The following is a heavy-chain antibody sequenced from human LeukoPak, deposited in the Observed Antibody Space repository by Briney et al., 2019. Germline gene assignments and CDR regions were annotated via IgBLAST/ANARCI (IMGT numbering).Heavy chain of an antibody. V-gene: IGHV3-21*01. CDR2: ISSSSSYI. CDR3: ARDLLGTVTTFHAFDI. Sequence: GGSLRLSCAASGFTFSSYSMNWVRQAPGKRLEWVSSISSSSSYIYYADSVKGRFTISRDNAKNSLYLQMNSLRADDTAVYYCARDLLGTVTTFHAFDIWGQGTMVTVSS. CDR1: GFTFSSYS. D-gene: IGHD4-17*01. J-gene: IGHJ3*02.